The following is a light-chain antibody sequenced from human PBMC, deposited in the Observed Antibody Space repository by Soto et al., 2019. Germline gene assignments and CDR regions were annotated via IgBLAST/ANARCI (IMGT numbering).Light chain of an antibody. V-gene: IGKV3-15*01. CDR3: QHRSSWPVS. CDR1: QSVSSY. CDR2: GAS. Sequence: EIVMTQSPATLSVSPGETATLSCWASQSVSSYLAWYQQKPGQAPRLLIYGASTRATGIPARFSGSGSGTEFTLIISSLRSEDSAVYYCQHRSSWPVSFGQGTRLEIK. J-gene: IGKJ5*01.